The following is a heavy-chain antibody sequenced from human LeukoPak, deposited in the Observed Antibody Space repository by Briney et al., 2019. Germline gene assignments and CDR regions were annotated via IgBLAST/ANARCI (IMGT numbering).Heavy chain of an antibody. CDR1: GGSISSYF. CDR3: ARGGVKWSYDY. CDR2: ISNSGST. V-gene: IGHV4-59*01. J-gene: IGHJ4*02. D-gene: IGHD2-15*01. Sequence: SETLSLTCIVSGGSISSYFWSWIRQPPGKGLEWIGYISNSGSTNYNPSLKSRVTISVDTSKNQFSLNLSSVTAADTAVYYCARGGVKWSYDYRGQGALVTVSS.